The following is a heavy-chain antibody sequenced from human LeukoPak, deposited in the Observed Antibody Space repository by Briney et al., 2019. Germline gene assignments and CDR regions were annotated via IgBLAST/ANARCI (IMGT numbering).Heavy chain of an antibody. CDR1: GDCISSAGYH. D-gene: IGHD2-21*02. CDR2: ISNSGTT. CDR3: ARDVVVTSSPDAFDI. Sequence: SETLSLTCTVSGDCISSAGYHWTWIRQLPGKGLEWIGYISNSGTTHYNPSLKSRLTISADTSKNQFSLKLSSVTAADTAVYYCARDVVVTSSPDAFDIWGQGRLVTVSS. V-gene: IGHV4-31*03. J-gene: IGHJ3*02.